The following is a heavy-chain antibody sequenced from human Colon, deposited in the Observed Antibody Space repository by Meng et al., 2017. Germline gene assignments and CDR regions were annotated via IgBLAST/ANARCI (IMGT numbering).Heavy chain of an antibody. CDR3: ARLTGAYDAFDI. CDR1: GGSISSGGYY. J-gene: IGHJ3*02. V-gene: IGHV4-31*03. Sequence: SETLSLTCTVSGGSISSGGYYWSWIRQHPGKGLEWIGYIYYSGSTYYNPSLKSRITISVDTSKNQFSLKLSSVTAADTAVYYCARLTGAYDAFDIWGHGTMVTVSS. D-gene: IGHD7-27*01. CDR2: IYYSGST.